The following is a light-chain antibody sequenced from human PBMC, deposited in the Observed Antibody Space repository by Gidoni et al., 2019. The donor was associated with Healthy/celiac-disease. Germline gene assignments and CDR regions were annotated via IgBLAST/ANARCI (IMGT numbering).Light chain of an antibody. CDR1: QSVSSY. Sequence: EIVLTQSPATLSLSPGERATLSCRASQSVSSYLAWYQQKPGQAHRLLIYDASNRATGIPARFSGSGAGTDFTLTISSLEPEDFAVYYCQQRSNWPPEGLTFGGGTKVEIK. CDR3: QQRSNWPPEGLT. J-gene: IGKJ4*01. V-gene: IGKV3-11*01. CDR2: DAS.